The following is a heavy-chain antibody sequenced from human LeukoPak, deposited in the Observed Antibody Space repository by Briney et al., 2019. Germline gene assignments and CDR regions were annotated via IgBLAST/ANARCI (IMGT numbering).Heavy chain of an antibody. D-gene: IGHD5-18*01. J-gene: IGHJ4*02. V-gene: IGHV3-30*03. CDR2: ISYDGSNK. CDR3: ARAVHPTAMVFFDY. CDR1: GFTFSSYG. Sequence: GGSLRLSCAASGFTFSSYGMHWVRQAPGKGLEWVAVISYDGSNKYYADSVKGRFTISRDNSKNTLYLQMNSLRAEDTAVYYCARAVHPTAMVFFDYWGQGTLVTVSS.